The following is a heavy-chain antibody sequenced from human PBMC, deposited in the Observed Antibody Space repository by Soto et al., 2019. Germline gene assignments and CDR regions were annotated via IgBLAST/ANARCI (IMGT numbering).Heavy chain of an antibody. V-gene: IGHV4-34*01. CDR2: INHSGST. D-gene: IGHD3-10*01. CDR3: ARHRKRGYGLAV. CDR1: GGSFSGYY. J-gene: IGHJ6*02. Sequence: QVQLQQWGAGLLKPSETLSLTCAVYGGSFSGYYWSWIRQPPGKGLEWIGEINHSGSTNYHPSLKSRVTISVYTSKNQFSLTLSSVTAADTAVYYCARHRKRGYGLAVGGQGTTVTVSS.